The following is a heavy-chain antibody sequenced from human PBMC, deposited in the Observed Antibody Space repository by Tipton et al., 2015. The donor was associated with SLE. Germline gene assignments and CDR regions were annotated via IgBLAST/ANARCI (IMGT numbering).Heavy chain of an antibody. V-gene: IGHV3-7*01. D-gene: IGHD4-23*01. CDR1: GFPFSSYW. CDR2: IKDDGTEK. Sequence: SLRLSCAASGFPFSSYWMTWVRQAPGKGLEWVANIKDDGTEKHYLDSVKGRFTIYRDNPKNSLHLQMSSLRPEDTAVYYCARDLGDGGTCDYRGQGSLVTLSS. J-gene: IGHJ4*02. CDR3: ARDLGDGGTCDY.